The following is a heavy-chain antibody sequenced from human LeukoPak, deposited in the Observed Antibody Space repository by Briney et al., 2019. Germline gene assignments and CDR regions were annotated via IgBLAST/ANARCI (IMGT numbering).Heavy chain of an antibody. V-gene: IGHV4-61*02. J-gene: IGHJ4*02. Sequence: TSQTLSLTCTVSGGSISSGDYYWSWIRQPAGKGLEWIGRIYTSGSTNYNPSLKSRVTMSVDTSKNQFSLKLSSVTAADTAVYYCARIAVAGFDYWGQGTLVTVSS. D-gene: IGHD6-19*01. CDR2: IYTSGST. CDR1: GGSISSGDYY. CDR3: ARIAVAGFDY.